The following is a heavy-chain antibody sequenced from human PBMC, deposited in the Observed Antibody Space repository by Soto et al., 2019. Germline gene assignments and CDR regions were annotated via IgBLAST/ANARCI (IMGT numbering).Heavy chain of an antibody. J-gene: IGHJ4*02. D-gene: IGHD3-9*01. V-gene: IGHV4-59*01. CDR1: GGSISVYY. CDR2: IYDSGSP. Sequence: SETLSLTCTISGGSISVYYWSWIRQSPGQGLEWIGYIYDSGSPYYNPSLKTRVTISADTSKNQISLKLTSATAADTAVYFCARGVGSSPPRYWGRGTLVTVSS. CDR3: ARGVGSSPPRY.